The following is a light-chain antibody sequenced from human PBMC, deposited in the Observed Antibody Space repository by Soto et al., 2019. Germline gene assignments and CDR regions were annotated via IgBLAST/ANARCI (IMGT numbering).Light chain of an antibody. CDR2: GAS. Sequence: EIVMPQSPATLSVSPGERATLSCRASQSVSSNLAWYQQKPVKAPRLLIYGASTRATGIPARFSGSGSGTECTLTISSLQSEDFAVYYCQQYNNWPPLTVGGGTKVEIK. CDR1: QSVSSN. J-gene: IGKJ4*01. V-gene: IGKV3-15*01. CDR3: QQYNNWPPLT.